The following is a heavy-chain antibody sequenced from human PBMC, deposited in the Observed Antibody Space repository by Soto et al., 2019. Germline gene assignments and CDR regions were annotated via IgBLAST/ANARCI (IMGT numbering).Heavy chain of an antibody. Sequence: SETLSLTCAVYGGSFSGYYWSWIRQPPGKGLEWIGEINHSGSTNYNPSLKSRVTISVDTSKNQFSLKLSSVTAADTAVYYCARALRDCSGGSCYSVLSDYWGQGTLVTSPQ. D-gene: IGHD2-15*01. CDR2: INHSGST. CDR1: GGSFSGYY. CDR3: ARALRDCSGGSCYSVLSDY. J-gene: IGHJ4*02. V-gene: IGHV4-34*01.